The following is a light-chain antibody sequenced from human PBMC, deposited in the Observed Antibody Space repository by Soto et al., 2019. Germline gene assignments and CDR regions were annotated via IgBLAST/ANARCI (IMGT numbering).Light chain of an antibody. Sequence: QSALTQPASVSGSPGQSITISCTGTSSDVGGYNYVSWYQQHPGKAPKLMIYDVSNRPSGVSIRFSGSKSGNTASLTISGLQAEDEADYYCSSYRSSSTSPVVFGGGTKLTVL. CDR2: DVS. CDR1: SSDVGGYNY. V-gene: IGLV2-14*01. J-gene: IGLJ2*01. CDR3: SSYRSSSTSPVV.